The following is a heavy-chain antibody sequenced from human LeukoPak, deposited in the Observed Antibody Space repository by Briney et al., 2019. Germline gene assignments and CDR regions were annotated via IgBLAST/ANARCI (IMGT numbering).Heavy chain of an antibody. CDR1: GFTFSNAW. CDR2: IKSKTDGGTT. D-gene: IGHD3-9*01. CDR3: TTPNYDILTGSEYEDY. J-gene: IGHJ4*02. Sequence: TGGSLRLSCAASGFTFSNAWMSWVRQAPGKGLEWVGRIKSKTDGGTTDYAAPVKGRLTISRDDSTNTLYLQMNSLKTEDTAVYYCTTPNYDILTGSEYEDYWGERTLVTVSS. V-gene: IGHV3-15*01.